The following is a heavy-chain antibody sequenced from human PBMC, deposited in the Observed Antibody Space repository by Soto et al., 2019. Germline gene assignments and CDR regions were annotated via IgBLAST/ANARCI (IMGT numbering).Heavy chain of an antibody. CDR3: ARAVTWGLDV. CDR2: ISRSSTGI. J-gene: IGHJ6*02. Sequence: EVQLVESGGGLVQPGGSLRLSCAASGFTCSLYSMSWVRQAPGKRLEWVSYISRSSTGIHYADSVKGRFTIARDDATNSMHLQMNSLRDGDTAVYYCARAVTWGLDVWGQGTTVSISS. CDR1: GFTCSLYS. D-gene: IGHD7-27*01. V-gene: IGHV3-48*02.